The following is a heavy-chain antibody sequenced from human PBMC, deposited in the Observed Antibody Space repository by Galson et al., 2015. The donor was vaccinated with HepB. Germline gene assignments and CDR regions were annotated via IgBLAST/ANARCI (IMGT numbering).Heavy chain of an antibody. CDR1: GGSFSGYY. CDR2: INHSGST. D-gene: IGHD4-23*01. Sequence: ETLSLTCAVYGGSFSGYYWSWIRQPPGKGLEWIGEINHSGSTNYNPSLKSRVTISVDTSKNQFSLKLSSVTAADTAVYYCARGQGYGGNSPPRRWGQGTLVTVSS. V-gene: IGHV4-34*01. J-gene: IGHJ4*02. CDR3: ARGQGYGGNSPPRR.